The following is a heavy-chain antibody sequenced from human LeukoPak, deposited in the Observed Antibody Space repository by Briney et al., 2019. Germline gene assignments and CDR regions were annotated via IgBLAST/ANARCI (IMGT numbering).Heavy chain of an antibody. D-gene: IGHD3-10*01. V-gene: IGHV1-69*05. J-gene: IGHJ5*02. CDR3: ARVPTYYSPVSYKTNWFDP. Sequence: EASVKVSCKASRGTFSSYAISWVRQAPGQGLEWMGGIIPIFGTANYAQKFQGRVTITTDESTSTAYMELSSLRSEDTAVYYCARVPTYYSPVSYKTNWFDPWGQGTLVTVSS. CDR2: IIPIFGTA. CDR1: RGTFSSYA.